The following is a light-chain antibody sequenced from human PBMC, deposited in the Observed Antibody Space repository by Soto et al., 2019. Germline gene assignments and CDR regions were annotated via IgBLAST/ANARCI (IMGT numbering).Light chain of an antibody. V-gene: IGKV3-15*01. CDR1: QSVSSD. CDR2: GAS. CDR3: QQFNRWPWT. J-gene: IGKJ1*01. Sequence: EIVMTQSPATLSVSPGESATLSCRASQSVSSDLAWYQQKPGQAPRLLIYGASTRATGIPARFSGGGSGTEFTLTISSLQSEDSALYYCQQFNRWPWTFGQGTKVDIK.